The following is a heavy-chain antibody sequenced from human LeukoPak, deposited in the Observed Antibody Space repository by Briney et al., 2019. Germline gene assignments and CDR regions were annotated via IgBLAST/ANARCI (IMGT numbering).Heavy chain of an antibody. J-gene: IGHJ4*02. V-gene: IGHV4-34*01. CDR2: INHSGST. D-gene: IGHD1-1*01. Sequence: KPSETLSLTCAVYGGSFSGYYWSWIPQPPGKGLEWIGEINHSGSTNYNPSLKSRVTISVDTSKNQFSLKLNSVTAADTAVYFCARRAYSAAYWKHFDYWGQGTLVTVSS. CDR3: ARRAYSAAYWKHFDY. CDR1: GGSFSGYY.